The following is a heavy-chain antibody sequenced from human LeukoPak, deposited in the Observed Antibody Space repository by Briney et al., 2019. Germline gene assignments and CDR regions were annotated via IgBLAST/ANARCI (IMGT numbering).Heavy chain of an antibody. Sequence: ASVKVSCKASGYTFTSYGISWVRQAPGQGLEWMGWISAYNGNTNYAQKLQGRVTMTTDTSTSTAYMELRSLRSEDTAVYYCAREKEEAVTTRMIYNWFDPWGQGTLVTVSS. D-gene: IGHD4-17*01. J-gene: IGHJ5*02. CDR1: GYTFTSYG. V-gene: IGHV1-18*01. CDR2: ISAYNGNT. CDR3: AREKEEAVTTRMIYNWFDP.